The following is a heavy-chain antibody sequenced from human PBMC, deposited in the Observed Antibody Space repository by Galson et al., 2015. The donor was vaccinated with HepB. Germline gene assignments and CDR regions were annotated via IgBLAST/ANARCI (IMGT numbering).Heavy chain of an antibody. V-gene: IGHV3-30*18. D-gene: IGHD3-16*01. J-gene: IGHJ6*03. Sequence: SLRLSCAASGFTFSSYGMHWVRQAPGKGLEWVAVISYDGSNKYYADSVKGRFTISRDNSKNTLYLQMNSLRAEDTAVYYCAKEALGGYYYYYMDVWGKGTTVTVSS. CDR1: GFTFSSYG. CDR3: AKEALGGYYYYYMDV. CDR2: ISYDGSNK.